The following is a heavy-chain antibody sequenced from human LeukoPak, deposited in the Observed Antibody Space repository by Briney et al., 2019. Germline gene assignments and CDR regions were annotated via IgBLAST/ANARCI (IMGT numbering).Heavy chain of an antibody. J-gene: IGHJ5*02. CDR2: IYYSESI. CDR3: ARQALRSRMRSSSPTWFDP. D-gene: IGHD4-17*01. Sequence: SETLSLTCTVSGASINSNNYYWGWIRQPPGKGLEWIGNIYYSESIYYNPSLRSRLTISIDTSKNQFSLKLRSVTAADTAVYYCARQALRSRMRSSSPTWFDPWGQGTLVTVSS. V-gene: IGHV4-39*01. CDR1: GASINSNNYY.